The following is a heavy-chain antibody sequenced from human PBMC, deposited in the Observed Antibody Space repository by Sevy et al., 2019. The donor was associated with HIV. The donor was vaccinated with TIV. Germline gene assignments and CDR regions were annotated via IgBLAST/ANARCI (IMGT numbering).Heavy chain of an antibody. J-gene: IGHJ6*02. CDR2: ISYDGINK. V-gene: IGHV3-30-3*01. CDR3: ARDSNSGYYYYYAMDV. CDR1: GFIFSXYA. D-gene: IGHD1-26*01. Sequence: GGSLRLSCAASGFIFSXYAMHWVRQAPGKGLEWVAVISYDGINKYYADSVKGRFTISRDNSKNTLYVQMNSLRAEDTAVYYCARDSNSGYYYYYAMDVWGQGTTVTVSS.